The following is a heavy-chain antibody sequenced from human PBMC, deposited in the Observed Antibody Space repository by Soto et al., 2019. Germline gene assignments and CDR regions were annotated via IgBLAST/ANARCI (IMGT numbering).Heavy chain of an antibody. Sequence: QITLEESGPTLVKPTQTLTLTCTFSGFSLSTSGVGVGWIRQPPGKALEWLALIYWDDDKRYSPSLKSRLTITKDTSKNQVVLTMTNMDPVDTATYYCAHRSRHSSSWYWNYYYGMDVWGQGTTVTVSS. CDR3: AHRSRHSSSWYWNYYYGMDV. D-gene: IGHD6-13*01. V-gene: IGHV2-5*02. CDR2: IYWDDDK. CDR1: GFSLSTSGVG. J-gene: IGHJ6*02.